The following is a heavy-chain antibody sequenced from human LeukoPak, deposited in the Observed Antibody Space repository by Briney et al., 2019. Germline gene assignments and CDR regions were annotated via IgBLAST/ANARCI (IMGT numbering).Heavy chain of an antibody. CDR2: IYSGGST. D-gene: IGHD3-22*01. V-gene: IGHV3-53*01. CDR3: ARDIRGFYYDSSGYSS. CDR1: GFTVSSNY. J-gene: IGHJ4*02. Sequence: QTGGSLRLSCAASGFTVSSNYMSWVRQAPGKGLEWVSVIYSGGSTYYADSVKGRFTISRDNSKNTLYLQMNSLRAEDTAVYYCARDIRGFYYDSSGYSSWGQGTLVTVSS.